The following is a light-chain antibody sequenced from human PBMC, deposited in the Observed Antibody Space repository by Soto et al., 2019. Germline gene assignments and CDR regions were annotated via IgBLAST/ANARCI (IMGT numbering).Light chain of an antibody. CDR1: SSDVGGYNY. V-gene: IGLV2-8*01. CDR3: SSYGGSNNLI. CDR2: DVS. Sequence: QSALTQPPSASGSPGQSVTISCTGTSSDVGGYNYVSWYQQHPGKAPKLMIYDVSERPSGVPDRFSGSKSCNTASLTVSGLQAEDEADYYCSSYGGSNNLIFGGGTKLTVL. J-gene: IGLJ2*01.